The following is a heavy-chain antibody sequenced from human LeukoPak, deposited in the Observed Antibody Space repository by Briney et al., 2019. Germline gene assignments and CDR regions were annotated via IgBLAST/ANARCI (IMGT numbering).Heavy chain of an antibody. Sequence: SETLSLTCAVYGGSFSGYYWSWIRQPPGKGLEWIGEINHSGSTNYNPSLKSRVTISVDTSKNQFSLKLSSVTAADTAVYYCAVEKKKKGPRLLYWFAPGAQGTLVTVSS. CDR2: INHSGST. D-gene: IGHD1-1*01. CDR1: GGSFSGYY. J-gene: IGHJ5*02. V-gene: IGHV4-34*01. CDR3: AVEKKKKGPRLLYWFAP.